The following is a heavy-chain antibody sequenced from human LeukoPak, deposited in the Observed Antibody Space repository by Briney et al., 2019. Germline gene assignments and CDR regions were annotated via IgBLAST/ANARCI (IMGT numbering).Heavy chain of an antibody. CDR1: GFTFSSYW. D-gene: IGHD5-12*01. V-gene: IGHV3-74*01. CDR2: INSDGSSI. Sequence: GGSLRLSCAASGFTFSSYWMHWVRQAPGKGLVWVSRINSDGSSISYADSVKGRFTISRDNAKNTLYLQMSSLRVEDTAVYYCAREGRVTGYDFDCWGQGTLVTVSS. J-gene: IGHJ4*02. CDR3: AREGRVTGYDFDC.